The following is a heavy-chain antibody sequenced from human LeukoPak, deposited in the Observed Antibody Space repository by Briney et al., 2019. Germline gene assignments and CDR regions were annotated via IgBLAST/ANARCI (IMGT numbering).Heavy chain of an antibody. Sequence: ASVKVSCKASGYTFTSYGISWVRQAPGQGLEWMGWISAYNGNINYAQKLQGRVTMTTDTSTSTAYMELRSLRSDDTAVYYCAREAHYDFWSALNRGHYYYYGMDVWGQGTTVTVSS. CDR3: AREAHYDFWSALNRGHYYYYGMDV. CDR1: GYTFTSYG. D-gene: IGHD3-3*01. V-gene: IGHV1-18*01. J-gene: IGHJ6*02. CDR2: ISAYNGNI.